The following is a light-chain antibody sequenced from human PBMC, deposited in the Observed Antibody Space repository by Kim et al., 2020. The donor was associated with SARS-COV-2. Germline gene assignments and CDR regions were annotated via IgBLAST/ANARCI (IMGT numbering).Light chain of an antibody. CDR1: QSISGL. Sequence: DIQMTQSPSTLSASVGDRVTITCRASQSISGLLAWYQQKPGKAPKLLIDEASTLKTGVPSRFSDSGSGTEFTLTISSLQADDFATYYCQQYRSYVWTFGQGTKLEIK. J-gene: IGKJ1*01. V-gene: IGKV1-5*03. CDR2: EAS. CDR3: QQYRSYVWT.